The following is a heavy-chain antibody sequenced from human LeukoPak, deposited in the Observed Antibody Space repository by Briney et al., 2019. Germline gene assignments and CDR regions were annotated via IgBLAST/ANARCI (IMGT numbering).Heavy chain of an antibody. V-gene: IGHV3-21*01. J-gene: IGHJ4*02. CDR2: ISSNSLFK. Sequence: KTGGSLRLSCAASGFTFSNYGMHWVRQAPGKGLEWVSAISSNSLFKKYADSVKGRFTISRDNAKNSLYLQMNSLRAEDTAVYYCARSIAVTLPDYWGQGTLVTVSS. CDR1: GFTFSNYG. D-gene: IGHD6-19*01. CDR3: ARSIAVTLPDY.